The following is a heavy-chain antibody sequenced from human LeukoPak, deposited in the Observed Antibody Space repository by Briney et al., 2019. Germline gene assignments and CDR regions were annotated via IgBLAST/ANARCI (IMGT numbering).Heavy chain of an antibody. CDR1: GGSISSSSYY. CDR2: IYYSGST. CDR3: ARHDIVVVTAAPHLNWFDP. D-gene: IGHD2-21*02. J-gene: IGHJ5*02. V-gene: IGHV4-39*01. Sequence: KTSETLSLTCTVSGGSISSSSYYWGWIRQPPGKGLEWTGSIYYSGSTYYNPSLKSRVTISVDTSENQFSLKLSSVTAADTAVYYCARHDIVVVTAAPHLNWFDPWGQGTLVTVSS.